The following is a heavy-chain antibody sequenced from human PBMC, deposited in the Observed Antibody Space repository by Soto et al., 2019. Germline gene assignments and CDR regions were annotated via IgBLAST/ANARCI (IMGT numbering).Heavy chain of an antibody. D-gene: IGHD2-8*01. J-gene: IGHJ4*02. CDR1: GFTFSSYS. V-gene: IGHV3-21*01. CDR2: ISSSSSYI. CDR3: ARSYCTNGVCYFFDY. Sequence: GGSLRLSCAASGFTFSSYSMNWVRQAPGKGLEWVSSISSSSSYIYYADSVKGRFTISRDNAKNSLYLQMNSLRAEDTAVYYCARSYCTNGVCYFFDYWGQGTLVTVSS.